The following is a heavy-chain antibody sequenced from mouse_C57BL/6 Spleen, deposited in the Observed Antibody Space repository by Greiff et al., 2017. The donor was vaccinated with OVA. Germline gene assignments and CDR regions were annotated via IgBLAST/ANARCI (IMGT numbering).Heavy chain of an antibody. V-gene: IGHV2-5*01. D-gene: IGHD2-4*01. CDR3: AKKGGDYDGYAMDY. CDR1: GFSLTSYG. CDR2: IWRGGST. Sequence: VQLVESGPGLVQPSQSLSITCTVSGFSLTSYGVHWVRQSPGKGLEWLGVIWRGGSTDYNAAFMSRLSITKDNSKSQVFFKMNSLQADDTAIYYCAKKGGDYDGYAMDYWGQGTSVTVSS. J-gene: IGHJ4*01.